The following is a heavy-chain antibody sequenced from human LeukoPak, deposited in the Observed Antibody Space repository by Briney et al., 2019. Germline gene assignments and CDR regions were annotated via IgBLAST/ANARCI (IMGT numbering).Heavy chain of an antibody. CDR2: IYYSGST. J-gene: IGHJ4*02. D-gene: IGHD3-22*01. CDR3: ARHAEYDRSARPLDY. V-gene: IGHV4-59*01. CDR1: GGSISSYY. Sequence: TSETLSLTCTVSGGSISSYYWSWIRQPPGKGLEWIGYIYYSGSTNYNPSLKSRVTISVDTSKNQFSLKLSSVTAADTAVYYCARHAEYDRSARPLDYWGQGTLVTVSS.